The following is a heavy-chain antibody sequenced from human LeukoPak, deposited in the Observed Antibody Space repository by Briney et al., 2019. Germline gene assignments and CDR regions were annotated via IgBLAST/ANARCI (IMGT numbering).Heavy chain of an antibody. D-gene: IGHD5-12*01. J-gene: IGHJ6*02. Sequence: GGSLRLSCAASGFTFSSYGMHWVRQAPGKGLEWVAVIWYDGSNKYYADSVKGRFTISRDNSKNTLYLQMNSLRAEDTAVYYCARDLTLVAIYYYYGMDVWGQGTTVTVSS. CDR2: IWYDGSNK. CDR3: ARDLTLVAIYYYYGMDV. V-gene: IGHV3-33*01. CDR1: GFTFSSYG.